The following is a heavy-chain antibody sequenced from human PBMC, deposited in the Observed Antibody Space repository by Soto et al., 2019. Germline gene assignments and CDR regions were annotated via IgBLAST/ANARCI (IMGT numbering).Heavy chain of an antibody. Sequence: GGSLRLSCAASGFTFSSYTLNWVRRAPGKGLEWVATSSDRRTGNTHYSDSVRGRFTLSRDYSRNILFLQMDSLRADDTALYYRATWLTAHFDSWGRGTQVTVSS. CDR3: ATWLTAHFDS. V-gene: IGHV3-23*01. CDR2: SSDRRTGNT. D-gene: IGHD2-21*02. CDR1: GFTFSSYT. J-gene: IGHJ4*01.